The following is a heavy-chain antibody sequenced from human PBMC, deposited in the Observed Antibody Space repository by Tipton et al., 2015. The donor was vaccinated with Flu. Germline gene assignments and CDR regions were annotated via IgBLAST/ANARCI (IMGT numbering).Heavy chain of an antibody. J-gene: IGHJ5*02. D-gene: IGHD6-19*01. V-gene: IGHV4-61*02. CDR3: ARDLDSSGWYDNWFDP. Sequence: TLSLTCTVSGGSISSGSYYCSWIRQPAGKGLEWIGRIYTSGSTNYNPSLKSRVTISVGTSKNQFSLKLSSVTAADTAAYYCARDLDSSGWYDNWFDPWGQGTLVTVSS. CDR1: GGSISSGSYY. CDR2: IYTSGST.